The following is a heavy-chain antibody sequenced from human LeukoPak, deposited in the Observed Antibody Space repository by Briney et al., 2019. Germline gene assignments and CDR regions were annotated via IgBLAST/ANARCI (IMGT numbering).Heavy chain of an antibody. D-gene: IGHD3-22*01. CDR3: ARRYDSSGCLGY. CDR2: IIPIFGTA. V-gene: IGHV1-69*13. J-gene: IGHJ4*02. CDR1: GGTFSSYA. Sequence: GASVKASCKASGGTFSSYAISWVRQAPGQGLEWMGGIIPIFGTANYAQKFQGRVTITADESTSTAYMELSSLRSEDTAVYYCARRYDSSGCLGYWGQGTLVTVSS.